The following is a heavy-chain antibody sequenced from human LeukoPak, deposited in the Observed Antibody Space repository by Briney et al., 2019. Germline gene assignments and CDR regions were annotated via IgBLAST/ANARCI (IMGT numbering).Heavy chain of an antibody. CDR3: AKHFPYFEY. J-gene: IGHJ4*02. Sequence: GGSLRLSSAAPGFTFSSYAMTWVRQAPGKGLEWVSAISASGGSTHYADSVKGRFTISRDNSKNTLSLQMSSLRVEDTAVYYCAKHFPYFEYWGQGTLVTVSS. V-gene: IGHV3-23*01. CDR2: ISASGGST. CDR1: GFTFSSYA.